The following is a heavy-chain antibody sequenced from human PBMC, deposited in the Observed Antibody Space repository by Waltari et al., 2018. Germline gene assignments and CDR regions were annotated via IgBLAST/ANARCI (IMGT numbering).Heavy chain of an antibody. CDR1: GGSFSGYY. CDR3: ATGERIVGATWGY. J-gene: IGHJ4*02. Sequence: QVQLQQWGAGLLKPSETLSLTCAVYGGSFSGYYWSWIRQPPGKGREWIGEINHSGSTNYNPSLKSRVTISVDTSKNQFSLKLSSVTAADTAVYYCATGERIVGATWGYWGQGTLVTVSS. V-gene: IGHV4-34*01. CDR2: INHSGST. D-gene: IGHD1-26*01.